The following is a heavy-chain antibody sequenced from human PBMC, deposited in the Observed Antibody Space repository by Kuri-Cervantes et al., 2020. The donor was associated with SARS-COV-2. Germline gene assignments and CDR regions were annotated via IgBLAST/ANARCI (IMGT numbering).Heavy chain of an antibody. J-gene: IGHJ6*02. D-gene: IGHD6-19*01. V-gene: IGHV3-30*02. CDR1: GFTFSSYG. Sequence: GGSLRLSCAASGFTFSSYGMHWVRQAPGKGLEWVAFIRYDGSNKYYADSVKGRFTISRDNSKNTLYLQMNSLRAEDTAVYYCAKVPAEYSSGYFYYYYGMDVWGQGTTVTVSS. CDR3: AKVPAEYSSGYFYYYYGMDV. CDR2: IRYDGSNK.